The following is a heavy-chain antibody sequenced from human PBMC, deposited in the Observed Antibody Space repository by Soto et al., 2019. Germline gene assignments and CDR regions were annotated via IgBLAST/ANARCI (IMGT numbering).Heavy chain of an antibody. J-gene: IGHJ4*02. CDR1: GFPFSDYY. CDR2: ISSSGNTI. V-gene: IGHV3-11*01. CDR3: AKMSSENYYDPVFS. D-gene: IGHD3-22*01. Sequence: QVQLVESGGGLVQTSGSLRIACVASGFPFSDYYMSWVRQAPGKGLEWVSYISSSGNTIYYAESVKGCFTISRDNAKNAVYLQMNSLRAEDTALYFCAKMSSENYYDPVFSWGQGTLVTVSS.